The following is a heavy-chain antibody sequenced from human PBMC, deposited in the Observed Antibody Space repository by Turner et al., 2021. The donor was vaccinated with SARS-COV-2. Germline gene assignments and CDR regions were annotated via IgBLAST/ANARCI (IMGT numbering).Heavy chain of an antibody. CDR2: ISGSGGST. V-gene: IGHV3-23*01. D-gene: IGHD3-3*01. Sequence: EVQLLESGGGVVQPGGSLRLSCSSSGFTFSSYAMSWVRQAPGKGLEWVSAISGSGGSTYYADSVKGRFTISRDNSKNTLYLQMNSLRAEDTAVYYCAKDVGTIFGVVIDDYWGQGTLVTVSS. CDR1: GFTFSSYA. CDR3: AKDVGTIFGVVIDDY. J-gene: IGHJ4*02.